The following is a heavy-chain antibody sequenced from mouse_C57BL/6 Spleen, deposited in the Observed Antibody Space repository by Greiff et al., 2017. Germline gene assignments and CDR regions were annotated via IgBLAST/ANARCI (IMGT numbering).Heavy chain of an antibody. V-gene: IGHV5-4*01. CDR2: ISDGGSYT. Sequence: EVQVVESGGGLVKPGGSLKLSCAASGFTFSSYAMSWVRQTPEKRLEWVATISDGGSYTYYHDNVKGRFTISRDNAKNNLYLQMSQLKSEDTAMYYCAREGYYYDRTLGYWGQGTSLTVSS. D-gene: IGHD2-4*01. J-gene: IGHJ2*02. CDR3: AREGYYYDRTLGY. CDR1: GFTFSSYA.